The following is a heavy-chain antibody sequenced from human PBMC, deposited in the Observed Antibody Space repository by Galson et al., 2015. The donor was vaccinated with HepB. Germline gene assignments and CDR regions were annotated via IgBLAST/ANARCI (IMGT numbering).Heavy chain of an antibody. J-gene: IGHJ4*02. D-gene: IGHD2-2*01. CDR3: ARSGSTPYYFDY. Sequence: ETLSLTCAVYGGSFSGYYWSWIRQPPGKGLEWIGEINRSGSTNYNPSLKSRVTISVDTSKNQFSLKLSSVTAADTAVYYCARSGSTPYYFDYWGQGTLVTVSS. CDR2: INRSGST. V-gene: IGHV4-34*01. CDR1: GGSFSGYY.